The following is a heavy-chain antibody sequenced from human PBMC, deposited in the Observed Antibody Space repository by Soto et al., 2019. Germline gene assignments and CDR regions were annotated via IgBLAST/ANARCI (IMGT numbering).Heavy chain of an antibody. CDR1: GDTFNSYG. Sequence: QVQLVQSGPELKKPGSSVKVSCKAPGDTFNSYGISWVRQAPGQWLEWMGGIVPMFGTTNLALKFEDRVTNTADELTTTVYMELRGPTSEDTAVYYCARDLTDVHLWDAFDVWGHGTRVTVSS. CDR2: IVPMFGTT. CDR3: ARDLTDVHLWDAFDV. J-gene: IGHJ3*01. D-gene: IGHD1-26*01. V-gene: IGHV1-69*01.